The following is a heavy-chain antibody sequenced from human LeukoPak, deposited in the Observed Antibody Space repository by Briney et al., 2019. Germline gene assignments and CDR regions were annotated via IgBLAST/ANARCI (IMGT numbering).Heavy chain of an antibody. V-gene: IGHV3-30-3*01. D-gene: IGHD6-19*01. J-gene: IGHJ4*02. CDR1: GFTFSSYA. CDR3: ARGCWQWLVQAVGDY. Sequence: GGSLRLSCAASGFTFSSYAMHWVRQAPGKGLEWVAVISYDGSNKYYADSVKGRFTISRDNSKNTLYLQMNSLRAEDTAVYYCARGCWQWLVQAVGDYWGQGTLVTVSS. CDR2: ISYDGSNK.